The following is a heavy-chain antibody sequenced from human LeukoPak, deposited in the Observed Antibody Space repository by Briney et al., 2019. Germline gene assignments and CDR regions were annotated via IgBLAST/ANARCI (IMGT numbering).Heavy chain of an antibody. D-gene: IGHD5-18*01. CDR3: IPMVTPPTYDY. CDR1: GYTFTSYD. Sequence: ASVKVSFKASGYTFTSYDINWVRQATGQGLEWMGWMNPNSGNTGYAQKFQGRVTMTRNTSIGTAYMELSSLRSEDTAVYYCIPMVTPPTYDYWGQGTLVTVSS. J-gene: IGHJ4*02. CDR2: MNPNSGNT. V-gene: IGHV1-8*01.